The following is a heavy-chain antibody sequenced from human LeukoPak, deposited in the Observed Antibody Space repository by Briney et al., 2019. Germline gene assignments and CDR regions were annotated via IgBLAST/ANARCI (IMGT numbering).Heavy chain of an antibody. J-gene: IGHJ5*02. CDR3: AREALYYDSSGYYGAYNWFDP. Sequence: GGFLRLSCAASGFTFSSYSMNWVRQAPGKGLEWVSSISSSSSYIYYADSVKGRFTISRHNAKNSLYLQMNSLRAEDTAVYYCAREALYYDSSGYYGAYNWFDPWGQGTLVTVSS. CDR1: GFTFSSYS. V-gene: IGHV3-21*01. D-gene: IGHD3-22*01. CDR2: ISSSSSYI.